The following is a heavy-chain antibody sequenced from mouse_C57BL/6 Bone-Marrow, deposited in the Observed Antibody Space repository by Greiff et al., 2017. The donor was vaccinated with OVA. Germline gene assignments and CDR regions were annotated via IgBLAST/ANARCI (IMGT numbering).Heavy chain of an antibody. CDR1: GFTFSNYW. Sequence: EVQLVESGGGLVQPGGSMKLSCVASGFTFSNYWMHWVRQSPEKGLEWVAQISLTSDNYATNYAVSVQGRFTISRDDPKSSVYQHINSLKAEDTGIYCSPENFDYWGQGTTLTVSS. J-gene: IGHJ2*01. V-gene: IGHV6-3*01. CDR2: ISLTSDNYAT. CDR3: PENFDY.